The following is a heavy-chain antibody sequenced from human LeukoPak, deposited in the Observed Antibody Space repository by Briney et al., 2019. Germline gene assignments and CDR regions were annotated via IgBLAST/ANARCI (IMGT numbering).Heavy chain of an antibody. J-gene: IGHJ6*03. CDR3: ARGSPMVRGSYIDV. CDR1: GYSISSGYY. Sequence: NSSETLSLTCTVSGYSISSGYYWGWIRQPPGKGLEWIGSIYHSGSTYYNPSLKSRVTISVDTSKNQFSLKLSSVTAADTAVYYCARGSPMVRGSYIDVWGKGTTVTVSS. D-gene: IGHD3-10*01. V-gene: IGHV4-38-2*02. CDR2: IYHSGST.